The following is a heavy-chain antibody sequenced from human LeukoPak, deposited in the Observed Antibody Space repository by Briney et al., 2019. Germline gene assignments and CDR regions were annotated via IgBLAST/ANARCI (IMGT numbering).Heavy chain of an antibody. CDR3: ASGFAHLSFSVVPPLGGY. V-gene: IGHV3-7*01. J-gene: IGHJ4*02. D-gene: IGHD2-2*01. CDR1: GFTFSSYW. CDR2: IKQDGSEK. Sequence: PGGSLRLSCAASGFTFSSYWMSWVRQAPGKGLEWVANIKQDGSEKYYVDSVKGRFTISRDNAKNSLYLRMNSLRAEDTAVYYCASGFAHLSFSVVPPLGGYWGQGTPVTVSS.